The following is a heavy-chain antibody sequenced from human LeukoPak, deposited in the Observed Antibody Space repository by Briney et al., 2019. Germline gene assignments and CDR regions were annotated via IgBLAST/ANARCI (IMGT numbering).Heavy chain of an antibody. D-gene: IGHD7-27*01. CDR2: IYYSGST. Sequence: SETLSLTCTVSGDSISIDYWSWIRQPPGKGLEWIWYIYYSGSTNYTPSPKSRVTISVDTSKNQFSLKLSSVSAADTAVYYCARVLRGNWGSPYYYYYIDVWGKGTTVTVSS. CDR1: GDSISIDY. CDR3: ARVLRGNWGSPYYYYYIDV. V-gene: IGHV4-59*01. J-gene: IGHJ6*03.